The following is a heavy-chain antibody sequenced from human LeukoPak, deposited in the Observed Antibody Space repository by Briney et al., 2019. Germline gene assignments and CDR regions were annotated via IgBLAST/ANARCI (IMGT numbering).Heavy chain of an antibody. Sequence: GGSLRLSCAASGFTFSSYGMHWVRQAPGEELEWVAFIRYDGSNKYYADSVKGRFTISRDNSKNTLYLQMNSLRAEDTAVYYCAKALRFLEWLPDYFDYWGQGTLVTVSS. J-gene: IGHJ4*02. D-gene: IGHD3-3*01. CDR3: AKALRFLEWLPDYFDY. CDR2: IRYDGSNK. V-gene: IGHV3-30*02. CDR1: GFTFSSYG.